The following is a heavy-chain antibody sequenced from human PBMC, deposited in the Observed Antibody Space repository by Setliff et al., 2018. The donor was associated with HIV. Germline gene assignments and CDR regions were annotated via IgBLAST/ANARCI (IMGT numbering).Heavy chain of an antibody. D-gene: IGHD2-21*02. V-gene: IGHV1-3*01. CDR2: INAGNGNT. J-gene: IGHJ3*01. CDR3: ASAYCGGDCYSVGDAFDV. CDR1: GYTFTGYA. Sequence: ASVKVSCKASGYTFTGYAMHWVRQAPGQRLEWMGWINAGNGNTNYAQKFQGRVTITTDESTSTAYMELSSLRSEDTAVYYCASAYCGGDCYSVGDAFDVWGQGTMVTVSS.